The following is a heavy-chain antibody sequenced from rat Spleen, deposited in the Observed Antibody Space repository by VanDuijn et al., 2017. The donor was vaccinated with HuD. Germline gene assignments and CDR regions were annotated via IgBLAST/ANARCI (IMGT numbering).Heavy chain of an antibody. J-gene: IGHJ3*01. D-gene: IGHD1-5*01. CDR3: TRDNYWFAY. CDR2: ISPDGGST. Sequence: EVQLVETGGGLVQPGESLKLSCVASGFTFSSYWMYWIRQAPGEGLQWLSSISPDGGSTYYPDSVKGRFTISRDNAENTAYLQMNSLRSEDTATYYCTRDNYWFAYWGQGTLVTVSS. CDR1: GFTFSSYW. V-gene: IGHV5-58*01.